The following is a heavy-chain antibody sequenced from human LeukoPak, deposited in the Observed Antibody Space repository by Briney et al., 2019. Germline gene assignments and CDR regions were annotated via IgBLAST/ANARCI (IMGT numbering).Heavy chain of an antibody. CDR3: ARQIAPEYYYDSNGYPDY. D-gene: IGHD3-22*01. V-gene: IGHV3-21*01. J-gene: IGHJ4*02. CDR1: GFTFSSYS. Sequence: PGGSLRLSCAASGFTFSSYSMNWVRQAPGKGLEWVSSISSSSSYIYYADSVKGRFTISRDNAKNSLYLQMNSLRAEDTAVYYCARQIAPEYYYDSNGYPDYWGQGTLVTVSS. CDR2: ISSSSSYI.